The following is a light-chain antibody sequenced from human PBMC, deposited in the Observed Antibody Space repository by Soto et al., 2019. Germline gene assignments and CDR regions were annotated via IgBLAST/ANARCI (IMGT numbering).Light chain of an antibody. CDR1: QSVSGN. Sequence: EIVLTQSPATLSLSPGERATLSCRASQSVSGNLAWYQQKPGQAPRLLIYGASTRATAIPARFSGSGSGTEFTLTISSLQSEDFAVYYCQQYNNWPPAFGQGTKVEIK. J-gene: IGKJ1*01. V-gene: IGKV3-15*01. CDR3: QQYNNWPPA. CDR2: GAS.